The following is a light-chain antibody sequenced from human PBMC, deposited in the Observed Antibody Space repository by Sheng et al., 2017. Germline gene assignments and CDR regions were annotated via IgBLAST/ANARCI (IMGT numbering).Light chain of an antibody. CDR3: QAWDSNTASVV. CDR1: RLGEKY. CDR2: QDN. Sequence: SYELTQPPSVSVSPGQTASITCSGERLGEKYACWYQQKPGQAPVMVIYQDNKRPSGSPERFSGSNSGNTATLTISGTQAMDEADYYCQAWDSNTASVVFGGGTKLTVL. V-gene: IGLV3-1*01. J-gene: IGLJ2*01.